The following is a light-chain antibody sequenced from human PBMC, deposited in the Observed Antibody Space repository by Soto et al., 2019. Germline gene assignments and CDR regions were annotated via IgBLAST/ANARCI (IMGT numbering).Light chain of an antibody. V-gene: IGKV1-39*01. CDR3: QQSYRPPTP. J-gene: IGKJ5*01. Sequence: DIQMTQYPSSLSASVGDRITITCRASQSISNFLNWYQQKPGKAPKLLIYETSSLQSGVPSRFSGSGSGTDFTLTISSLQPEDFATYYCQQSYRPPTPFGQGTRLEIK. CDR1: QSISNF. CDR2: ETS.